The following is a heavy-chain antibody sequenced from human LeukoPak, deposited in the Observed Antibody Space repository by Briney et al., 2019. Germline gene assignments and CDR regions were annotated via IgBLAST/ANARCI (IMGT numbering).Heavy chain of an antibody. CDR1: GFTFDDYA. CDR2: ISWNSGSI. CDR3: AKDIHPMIVVAITGGYYYGMDV. D-gene: IGHD3-22*01. V-gene: IGHV3-9*01. Sequence: GRSLGLSCAASGFTFDDYAMHWVRQAPGKGLEWVSGISWNSGSIGYADSVKGRFTISRDNAKNSLYLQMNSLRAEDTALYYCAKDIHPMIVVAITGGYYYGMDVWGQGTTVTVSS. J-gene: IGHJ6*02.